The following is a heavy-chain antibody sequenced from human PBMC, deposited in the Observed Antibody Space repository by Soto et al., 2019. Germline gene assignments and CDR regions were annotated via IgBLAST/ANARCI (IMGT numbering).Heavy chain of an antibody. CDR3: ARDRGTVTHAFDI. V-gene: IGHV1-69*13. CDR2: IIPIFGTA. Sequence: SVKVSCKASGGTFSSYAISWVRQAPGQGLEWMGGIIPIFGTANYAQKFQGRVTTTADESTSTAYMELSSLRSEDTAVYYCARDRGTVTHAFDIWGQGTMVTVSS. J-gene: IGHJ3*02. D-gene: IGHD4-17*01. CDR1: GGTFSSYA.